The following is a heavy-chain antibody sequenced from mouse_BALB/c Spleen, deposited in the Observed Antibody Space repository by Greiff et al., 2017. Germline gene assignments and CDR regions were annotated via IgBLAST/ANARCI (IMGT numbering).Heavy chain of an antibody. J-gene: IGHJ4*01. CDR2: ISTYYGDA. V-gene: IGHV1S137*01. CDR1: GYTFTDYA. Sequence: VQLQESGAELVRPGVSVKISCKGSGYTFTDYAMHWVKQSHAKSLEWIGVISTYYGDASYNQKFKGKATMTVDKSSSTAYMELARLTSEDSAIYYCARDGYAMDDWGQGTSVTVSS. CDR3: ARDGYAMDD.